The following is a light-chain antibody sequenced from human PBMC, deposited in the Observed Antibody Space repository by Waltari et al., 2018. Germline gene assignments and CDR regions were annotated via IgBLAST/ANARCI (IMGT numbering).Light chain of an antibody. J-gene: IGKJ2*01. Sequence: EIVLTPSPGTLSLSPGDTATLSCRASQSLRVAYLAWYQHKSGQAPRLLIYGASYRATGIPDRFSGSGSGTDFTLTITRLEPDDFAVYYCQQYDTSPGTFGQGTKLEI. V-gene: IGKV3-20*01. CDR3: QQYDTSPGT. CDR2: GAS. CDR1: QSLRVAY.